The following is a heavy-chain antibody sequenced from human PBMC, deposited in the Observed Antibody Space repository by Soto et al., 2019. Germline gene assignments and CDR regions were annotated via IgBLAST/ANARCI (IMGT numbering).Heavy chain of an antibody. V-gene: IGHV3-30*18. Sequence: GGSLRLSCAASGFTFSSYGMHWVRQAPGKGLEWVAVISYDGSNKYYADSVKGRFAISRDNSKNTLYLQMNSLRAEDTAVYYCAKDPGGPYLTGYYGDYYYGMDVWGQGTTVTVSS. CDR3: AKDPGGPYLTGYYGDYYYGMDV. CDR1: GFTFSSYG. D-gene: IGHD3-9*01. J-gene: IGHJ6*02. CDR2: ISYDGSNK.